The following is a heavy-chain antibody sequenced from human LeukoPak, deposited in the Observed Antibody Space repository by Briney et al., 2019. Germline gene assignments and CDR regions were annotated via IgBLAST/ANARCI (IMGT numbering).Heavy chain of an antibody. Sequence: GGSLRLSCAASGFTFSSYAMSWVRQAPGKGLEWVSAISGSGGSTYYADSVKGRFTISRDNSKNTLYLQMNSLRAEDTAVYYCARDLSVVVPAAMGGGRYYYYMDVWGKGTTVTVSS. CDR1: GFTFSSYA. V-gene: IGHV3-23*01. CDR3: ARDLSVVVPAAMGGGRYYYYMDV. CDR2: ISGSGGST. D-gene: IGHD2-2*01. J-gene: IGHJ6*03.